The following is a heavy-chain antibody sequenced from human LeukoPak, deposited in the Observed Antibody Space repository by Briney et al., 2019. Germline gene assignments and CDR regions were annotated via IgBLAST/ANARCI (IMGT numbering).Heavy chain of an antibody. D-gene: IGHD3-3*01. J-gene: IGHJ4*02. V-gene: IGHV3-30*03. Sequence: AGGSLRLSCAASGFTFSSYGMHWVRQAPGKGLEWVAVISYDGSNKYYADSVKGRFTISRDNSKNTLYLQMNSLRAEDTAVYYCASLSYYDFWSGSPDYFDYWGQGTLVTVSS. CDR1: GFTFSSYG. CDR3: ASLSYYDFWSGSPDYFDY. CDR2: ISYDGSNK.